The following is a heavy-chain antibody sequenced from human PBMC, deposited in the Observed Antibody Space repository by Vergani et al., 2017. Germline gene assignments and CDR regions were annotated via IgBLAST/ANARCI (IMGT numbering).Heavy chain of an antibody. CDR3: AKGDTATPSTPHWFDP. V-gene: IGHV3-30*18. J-gene: IGHJ5*02. CDR2: ISYDGSNK. CDR1: GFTFSSYG. D-gene: IGHD5-18*01. Sequence: QVQLVESGGGVVQPGRSLRLSCAASGFTFSSYGMHWVRQAPGKGLEWVAVISYDGSNKYYADSVKGRFTISRDNSKNTLYLQMNSLRAEDTAVYYCAKGDTATPSTPHWFDPWGQGTLVTVSS.